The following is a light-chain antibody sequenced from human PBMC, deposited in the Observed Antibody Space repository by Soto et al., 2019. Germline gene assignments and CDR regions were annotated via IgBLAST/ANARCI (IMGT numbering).Light chain of an antibody. CDR3: QQYNSYPWT. CDR1: QSISSW. J-gene: IGKJ1*01. Sequence: DIQMTQSPSSLSASVRDRVTITCRARQSISSWLAWYQQKPGKAPKLLIYDASSLESGVPSRFSGSGSGTEFTLTIGSLQPDDFATYYCQQYNSYPWTFGHRTKVDIK. V-gene: IGKV1-5*01. CDR2: DAS.